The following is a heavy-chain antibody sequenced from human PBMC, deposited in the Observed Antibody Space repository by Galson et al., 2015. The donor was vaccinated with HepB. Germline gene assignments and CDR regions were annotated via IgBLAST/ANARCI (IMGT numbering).Heavy chain of an antibody. J-gene: IGHJ4*02. V-gene: IGHV4-61*02. CDR1: GASISSGSDY. Sequence: TLSLTCTVSGASISSGSDYWSWIRQPAGEGLEWIGRVYTSGSTDCNPSLKSRVTMSVDTSKNQFSLKLSSVTAADTAVYYCARMVYGSGRFDYWAQGTLVTVSS. CDR2: VYTSGST. CDR3: ARMVYGSGRFDY. D-gene: IGHD3-10*01.